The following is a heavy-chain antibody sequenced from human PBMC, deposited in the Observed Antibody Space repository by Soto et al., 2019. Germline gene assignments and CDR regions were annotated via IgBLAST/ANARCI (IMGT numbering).Heavy chain of an antibody. V-gene: IGHV1-69*12. Sequence: VQLVQSGAEVKKPGSSVKVACKVSGDTFSNYVINWVRQAPGQGLEWMGAIVPIFRTANYAQKFQGRVTIPADEFTITAYMELSGLRSEDTATYYCARETSAPGTFREDASDIWGQGTLVTVSS. CDR1: GDTFSNYV. CDR3: ARETSAPGTFREDASDI. J-gene: IGHJ3*02. CDR2: IVPIFRTA. D-gene: IGHD6-13*01.